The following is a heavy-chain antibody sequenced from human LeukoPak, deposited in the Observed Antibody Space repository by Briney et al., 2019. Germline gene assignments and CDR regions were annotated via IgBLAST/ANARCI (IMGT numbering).Heavy chain of an antibody. D-gene: IGHD3-3*01. J-gene: IGHJ6*03. V-gene: IGHV3-7*01. Sequence: GGSLRLSCVASGFTFSRYWMSWVRQAPGKGLEWLANIKQDGSEKYYVDSVKGRFTILRDNAKNSLYLQMNSLRVEDTAVYYCTRSILEWLYYYYMDVWGKGTTVTVSS. CDR1: GFTFSRYW. CDR3: TRSILEWLYYYYMDV. CDR2: IKQDGSEK.